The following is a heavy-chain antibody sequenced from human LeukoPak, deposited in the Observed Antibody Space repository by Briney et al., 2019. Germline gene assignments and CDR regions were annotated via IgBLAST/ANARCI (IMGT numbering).Heavy chain of an antibody. CDR2: MNPNSGNT. J-gene: IGHJ3*02. Sequence: ASVKVPCKASGYTFTSYDINWVRQATGQGLEWMGWMNPNSGNTGYAQKFQGRVTMTRNTSISTAYMELSSLRSEDTAVYYCARGMYYYDSSGYYSPDAFDIWGQGTMVTVSS. V-gene: IGHV1-8*01. CDR3: ARGMYYYDSSGYYSPDAFDI. CDR1: GYTFTSYD. D-gene: IGHD3-22*01.